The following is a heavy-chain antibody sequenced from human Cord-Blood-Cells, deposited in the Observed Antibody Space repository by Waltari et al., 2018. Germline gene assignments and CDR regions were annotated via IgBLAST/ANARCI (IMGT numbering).Heavy chain of an antibody. V-gene: IGHV1-69*01. CDR1: GGTFSSYA. J-gene: IGHJ6*02. Sequence: QVQLVQSVAEVKKPGSSVKVSCKASGGTFSSYAISWVRQAPGQGLEWMGGIIPIFGTANYAQKFQGRVTITADESTSTAYMELSSLRSEDTAVYYCARSAGFGELLYYYYYGMDVWGQGTTVTVSS. CDR3: ARSAGFGELLYYYYYGMDV. D-gene: IGHD3-10*01. CDR2: IIPIFGTA.